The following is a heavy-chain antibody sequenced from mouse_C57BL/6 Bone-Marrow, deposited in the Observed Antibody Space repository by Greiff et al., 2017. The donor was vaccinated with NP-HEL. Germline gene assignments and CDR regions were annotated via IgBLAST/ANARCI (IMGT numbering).Heavy chain of an antibody. CDR1: GFTFSSYG. Sequence: EVKLMESGGDLVKPGGSLKLSCAASGFTFSSYGMSWVRQTPDKRLEWVATISSGGSYTYYPDSVKGRFTISRDNAKNTLYLQMSSLKSEDTAMYYCARREIYYGYDDEGYYYAMDYWGQGTSVTVSS. J-gene: IGHJ4*01. CDR2: ISSGGSYT. V-gene: IGHV5-6*01. CDR3: ARREIYYGYDDEGYYYAMDY. D-gene: IGHD2-2*01.